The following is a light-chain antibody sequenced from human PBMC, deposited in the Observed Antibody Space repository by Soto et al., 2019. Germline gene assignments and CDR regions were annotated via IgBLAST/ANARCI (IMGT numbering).Light chain of an antibody. CDR1: SSDVGGYNY. Sequence: QSALTQPASVSGSPGQSITISCTGTSSDVGGYNYVSWYQQHPGKAPKLMIYEVSNRPSGVSNRFSGSKSGNTASLTISGLQADDEADYYCNSYSSTSTLVVFGGGTKVTVL. J-gene: IGLJ2*01. V-gene: IGLV2-14*01. CDR2: EVS. CDR3: NSYSSTSTLVV.